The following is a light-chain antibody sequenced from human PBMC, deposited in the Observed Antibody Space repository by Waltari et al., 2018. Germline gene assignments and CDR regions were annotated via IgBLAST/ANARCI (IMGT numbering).Light chain of an antibody. Sequence: QSVLTQPPSVSGAPGQKVTISCTGSGPNIRAGYDVHWYQPLPRAAPKLLTYGTSSRPLGVPDRFFGSTSGTSASLAITGLQAEDEADYYCQSYDTTLSVVFGGGTKLTVL. CDR3: QSYDTTLSVV. J-gene: IGLJ3*02. CDR1: GPNIRAGYD. V-gene: IGLV1-40*01. CDR2: GTS.